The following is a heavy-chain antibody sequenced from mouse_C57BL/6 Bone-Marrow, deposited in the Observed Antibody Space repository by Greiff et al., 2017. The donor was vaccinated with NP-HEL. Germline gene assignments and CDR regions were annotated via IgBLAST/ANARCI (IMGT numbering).Heavy chain of an antibody. J-gene: IGHJ4*01. CDR3: EREGGLRRRTYAKDY. V-gene: IGHV5-16*01. D-gene: IGHD2-4*01. Sequence: EVPGVESEGGLVQPGSSMKLSCTTSGFTFRVYYMSWVRQVPDTCLAWVASLTYVGCSTYYLDSLKSRFIISRDNAKNILYLQMSSLKSEDTATYYWEREGGLRRRTYAKDYWGQGTSVTVSS. CDR1: GFTFRVYY. CDR2: LTYVGCST.